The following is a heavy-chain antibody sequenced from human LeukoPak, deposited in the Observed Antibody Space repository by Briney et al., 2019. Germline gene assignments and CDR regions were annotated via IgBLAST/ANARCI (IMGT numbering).Heavy chain of an antibody. CDR1: GFTFSSYA. D-gene: IGHD3-10*01. CDR3: ARAVGGDGSGSL. J-gene: IGHJ4*02. Sequence: PGGSLRLSCAASGFTFSSYAMHWVRQAPGKGLEWVAVISYDGSNKYYADSVKGRFTISRDNSKNTLYLQMNSLRAEDTAVYYCARAVGGDGSGSLWGPGTLVTVSS. V-gene: IGHV3-30*04. CDR2: ISYDGSNK.